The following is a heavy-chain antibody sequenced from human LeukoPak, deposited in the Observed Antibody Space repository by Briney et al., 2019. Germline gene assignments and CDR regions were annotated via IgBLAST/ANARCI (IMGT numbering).Heavy chain of an antibody. D-gene: IGHD2-8*02. CDR3: ARSTGWLNGH. Sequence: SQTLSLTCAISGDSVSITNAAWNWIRQSPSRGLEWLGRTYYRSRWYNDYAVSVKSRITISPDPSKNHFSLQLNSVTPEDTAVYYCARSTGWLNGHWGQGTLVTVSS. CDR2: TYYRSRWYN. V-gene: IGHV6-1*01. J-gene: IGHJ4*02. CDR1: GDSVSITNAA.